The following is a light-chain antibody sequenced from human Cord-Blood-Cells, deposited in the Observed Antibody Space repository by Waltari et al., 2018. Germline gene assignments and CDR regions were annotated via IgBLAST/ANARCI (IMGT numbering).Light chain of an antibody. CDR2: DVS. CDR1: SSDVGGYTY. J-gene: IGLJ3*02. V-gene: IGLV2-14*01. CDR3: SLYTISSTLDWV. Sequence: QSALTQPASVSGSPGQSLTISCTGPSSDVGGYTYVSWSQQHPVKAPKLMIYDVSKRPSGVSNRSSGSKSGNTASLTISGLQAEDEADYYCSLYTISSTLDWVFGGGTKLTVL.